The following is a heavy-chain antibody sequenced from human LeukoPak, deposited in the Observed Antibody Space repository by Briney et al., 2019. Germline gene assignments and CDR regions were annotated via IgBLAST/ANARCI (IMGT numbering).Heavy chain of an antibody. Sequence: SETLSLTCTVSGGSISSSSYYWGWIRQPPGKGLEWIGSIYYSGSTYYNPSLKSRVTISIDTSKNQFSLKLSSVTAADTAVYYCATTSGYSHDAFDIWGQGTMVTVSS. V-gene: IGHV4-39*07. J-gene: IGHJ3*02. D-gene: IGHD3-3*01. CDR1: GGSISSSSYY. CDR3: ATTSGYSHDAFDI. CDR2: IYYSGST.